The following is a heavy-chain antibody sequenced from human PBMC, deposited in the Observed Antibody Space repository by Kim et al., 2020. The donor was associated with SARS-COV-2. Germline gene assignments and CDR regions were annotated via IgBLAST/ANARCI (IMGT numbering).Heavy chain of an antibody. CDR1: GGSLDDYY. V-gene: IGHV4-34*01. CDR2: VYYTGTT. J-gene: IGHJ4*02. Sequence: SETLSLTCAVFGGSLDDYYWSWTRQSPGKGLEWIGEVYYTGTTNYNPSLKGRVSMSVDTSKNQFSLRLTSVTAADTAIYYCARNPDHGDHEYWGQGTRVTVSS. CDR3: ARNPDHGDHEY. D-gene: IGHD4-17*01.